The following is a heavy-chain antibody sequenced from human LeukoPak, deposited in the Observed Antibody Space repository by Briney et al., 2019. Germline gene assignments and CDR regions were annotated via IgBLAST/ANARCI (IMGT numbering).Heavy chain of an antibody. CDR2: ISAYNGNT. J-gene: IGHJ4*02. CDR1: GYTFTSYG. D-gene: IGHD5-12*01. CDR3: ARVRATARAFDY. V-gene: IGHV1-18*01. Sequence: GASVTVSCTASGYTFTSYGISWVRQAPGQGLEWMGWISAYNGNTNYAQKLQGRVTMTTDTSTSTAYMELRSLRSDDTAVYYCARVRATARAFDYWGQGTLVTVSS.